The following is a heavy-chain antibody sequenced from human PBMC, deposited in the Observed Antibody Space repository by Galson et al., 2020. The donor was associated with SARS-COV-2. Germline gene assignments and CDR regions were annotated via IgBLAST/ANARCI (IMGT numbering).Heavy chain of an antibody. CDR1: GGSFSTYY. J-gene: IGHJ4*02. V-gene: IGHV4-4*07. D-gene: IGHD3-10*01. CDR2: IFTGGTT. Sequence: SETLSLTCTVSGGSFSTYYWSWIRQSAGKGLEWIGRIFTGGTTNYNPSLESRVSMSLDTSKRQFSLTLKSVTAADTAVYYCARDVSYYGSETSLNTPFDSWGQGIPVIVSS. CDR3: ARDVSYYGSETSLNTPFDS.